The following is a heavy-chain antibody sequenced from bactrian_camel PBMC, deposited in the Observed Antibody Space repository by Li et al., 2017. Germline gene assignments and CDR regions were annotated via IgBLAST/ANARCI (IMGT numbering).Heavy chain of an antibody. V-gene: IGHV3S40*01. CDR2: INSGGGST. Sequence: DVQLVESGGGLVQPGGSLRLSCAASGFTFSSYDMSWVRQAPGKGLEWVSAINSGGGSTYYADSVKGRFTISRDNAKNTLYLQIDSPIPDDTAMYFCAAASQWQCKIPTRDGTFLPNVWGQGTQVTVS. J-gene: IGHJ4*01. D-gene: IGHD1*01. CDR3: AAASQWQCKIPTRDGTFLPNV. CDR1: GFTFSSYD.